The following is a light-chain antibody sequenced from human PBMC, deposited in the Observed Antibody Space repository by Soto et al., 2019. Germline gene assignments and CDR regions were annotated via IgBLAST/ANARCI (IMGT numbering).Light chain of an antibody. V-gene: IGKV1-5*01. CDR1: QSISSW. CDR3: QQYNTYPWT. CDR2: DAS. Sequence: DIQMTQSPATLSASVGDRVTITCRASQSISSWLAWYQQKPGKVPKLLIDDASSLESGVPSRLSGSGSGTEFTLTISSLQPDDFATYYCQQYNTYPWTFGQGTKVGVK. J-gene: IGKJ1*01.